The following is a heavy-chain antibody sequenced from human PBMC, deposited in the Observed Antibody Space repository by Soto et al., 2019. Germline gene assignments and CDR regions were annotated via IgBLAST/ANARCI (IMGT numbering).Heavy chain of an antibody. CDR3: ARGHRLHRVATINY. D-gene: IGHD5-12*01. CDR2: IYDSGST. Sequence: SETLSLTCAVSGGSIINGGYSWSWIRQPPGKGLEWIGYIYDSGSTYYNPSLKSRVTISLDRSKNQFSLSVRSVTAADTAVYYCARGHRLHRVATINYWGQGTLVTVSS. J-gene: IGHJ4*02. CDR1: GGSIINGGYS. V-gene: IGHV4-30-2*01.